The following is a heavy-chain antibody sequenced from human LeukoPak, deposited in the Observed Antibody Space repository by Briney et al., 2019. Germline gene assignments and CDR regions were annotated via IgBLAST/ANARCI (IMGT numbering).Heavy chain of an antibody. CDR1: GYSFTSYW. V-gene: IGHV5-51*01. CDR3: AGYKVGATTVFNY. CDR2: IYPGDSDT. Sequence: GESLQISCKGSGYSFTSYWIGWVRQMPGKGLEWLGIIYPGDSDTRYSPSFQGQVTISADKSISTAYLQWSSLKASDTAMYYCAGYKVGATTVFNYWGQETLVTVSS. J-gene: IGHJ4*02. D-gene: IGHD1-26*01.